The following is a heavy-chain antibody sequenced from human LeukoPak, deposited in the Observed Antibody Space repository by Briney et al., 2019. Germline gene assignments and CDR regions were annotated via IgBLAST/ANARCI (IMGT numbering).Heavy chain of an antibody. J-gene: IGHJ4*02. CDR2: IYYSGST. Sequence: SETLSLTCTVSGASISSSSYYWGWVRQPPGKGLEWTGNIYYSGSTYYNPSLKSRVTISVDMSKNQFFLQLSSVTAADTAVYYCARGESFYGGNPLDYWGQGTLVTVSS. CDR3: ARGESFYGGNPLDY. D-gene: IGHD4-23*01. V-gene: IGHV4-39*07. CDR1: GASISSSSYY.